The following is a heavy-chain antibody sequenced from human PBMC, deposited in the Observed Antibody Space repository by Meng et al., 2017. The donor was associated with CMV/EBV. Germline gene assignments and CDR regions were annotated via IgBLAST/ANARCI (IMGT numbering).Heavy chain of an antibody. Sequence: SGLTFSSYAMNWVRQAPGKGLEYVSAISSNGGSTYYADSVKGRFTISRDNSKNTLYLQMGSLRAEDMAVYYCAREPYDSSGYYYDYWGQGTLVTVSS. V-gene: IGHV3-64*02. CDR2: ISSNGGST. CDR1: GLTFSSYA. J-gene: IGHJ4*02. D-gene: IGHD3-22*01. CDR3: AREPYDSSGYYYDY.